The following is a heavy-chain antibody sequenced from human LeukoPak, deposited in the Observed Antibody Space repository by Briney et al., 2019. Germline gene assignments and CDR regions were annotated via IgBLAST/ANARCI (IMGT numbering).Heavy chain of an antibody. CDR2: INSDGSST. CDR1: GFTFSSYW. Sequence: GGSLRLSCAASGFTFSSYWMHWVRQAPGKGLVWVSRINSDGSSTSYADSVKGRFTISRDNAKNTLYLQMNSLRAEDTAVYYCARAKGAMVTGYFDYWGQGTLVTVSS. J-gene: IGHJ4*02. V-gene: IGHV3-74*01. CDR3: ARAKGAMVTGYFDY. D-gene: IGHD5-18*01.